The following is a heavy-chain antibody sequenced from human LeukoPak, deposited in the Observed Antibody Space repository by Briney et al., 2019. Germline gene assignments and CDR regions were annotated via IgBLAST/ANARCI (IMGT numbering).Heavy chain of an antibody. CDR1: GFTFDDYA. D-gene: IGHD5-18*01. CDR2: ISWNSGSI. CDR3: AKDIGRGYSYGYAFDI. J-gene: IGHJ3*02. V-gene: IGHV3-9*03. Sequence: GGSLRLSCAASGFTFDDYAMHWVRQAPGKGLEWVSGISWNSGSIGYADSVKGPFTISRDNAKNSLYLQMNSLRAEDMALYYCAKDIGRGYSYGYAFDIWGQGTMVTVSS.